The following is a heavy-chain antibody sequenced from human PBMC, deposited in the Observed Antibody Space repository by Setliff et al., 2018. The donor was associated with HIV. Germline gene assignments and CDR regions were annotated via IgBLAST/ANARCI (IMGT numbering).Heavy chain of an antibody. D-gene: IGHD5-12*01. CDR1: GFSINTGYY. CDR3: ARLFQWMSYGFDI. Sequence: SETLSLTCTVSGFSINTGYYWGWIRQSPGRGLQWIASILHSGSTYFNPSLRSRVSISVDTSKKQFSLNLNSVTAADTAVYYCARLFQWMSYGFDIWGQGTMVTVSS. CDR2: ILHSGST. V-gene: IGHV4-38-2*02. J-gene: IGHJ3*02.